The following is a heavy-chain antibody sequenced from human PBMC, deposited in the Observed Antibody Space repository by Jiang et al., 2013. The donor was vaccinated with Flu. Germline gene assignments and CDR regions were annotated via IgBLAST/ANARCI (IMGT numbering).Heavy chain of an antibody. CDR3: ANLAGGYSGMDV. Sequence: GGGLVQPGGSLRLSCAASGFTFSSNVMNWVRQTPGKGLEWVSTISTSGGSTYYADSVKGRFTISRDNSKNTLYLQMNSLRAEDTAVYYCANLAGGYSGMDVWGQGTTVTVSS. V-gene: IGHV3-23*01. CDR2: ISTSGGST. D-gene: IGHD3-10*01. J-gene: IGHJ6*02. CDR1: GFTFSSNV.